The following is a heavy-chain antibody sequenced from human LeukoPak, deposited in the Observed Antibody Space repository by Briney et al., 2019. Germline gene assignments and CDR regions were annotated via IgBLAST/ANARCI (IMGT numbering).Heavy chain of an antibody. CDR3: ASREQGNDY. Sequence: PSETLSLTCTISGGSVSDYYWSWIRQSPGKGLEWIGYIYHTGSTSYSPSLKSRVTISADTSQNQFSLKLSSVTAADTDVYYCASREQGNDYWGQGTLVTVSS. V-gene: IGHV4-59*02. J-gene: IGHJ4*02. CDR1: GGSVSDYY. D-gene: IGHD7-27*01. CDR2: IYHTGST.